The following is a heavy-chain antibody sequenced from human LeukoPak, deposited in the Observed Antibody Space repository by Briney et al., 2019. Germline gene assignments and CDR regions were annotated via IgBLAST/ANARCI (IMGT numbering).Heavy chain of an antibody. Sequence: GASVKVSCKASGDTFASYHITWVRQAPGQGLEWMGWITPYNGNTNYAQKFRGRGTMAADTSTNTVYLELGSLRSDDTAVYYCASPSNCGGDCSSNGMDVWGQGTTVTVSS. CDR3: ASPSNCGGDCSSNGMDV. CDR2: ITPYNGNT. V-gene: IGHV1-18*01. J-gene: IGHJ6*02. D-gene: IGHD2-21*02. CDR1: GDTFASYH.